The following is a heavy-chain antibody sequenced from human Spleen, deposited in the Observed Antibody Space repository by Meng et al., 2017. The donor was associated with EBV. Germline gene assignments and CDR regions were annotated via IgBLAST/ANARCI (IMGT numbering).Heavy chain of an antibody. CDR3: ANQLWDGGE. Sequence: EVGLLGSGGGFGRPGGSLGLSCTASGVTFRNYGMTWVRQAPGKGLEWVSSINTSGGNTHYADSVEGRFTISRDNSKNTLYLQMNSLRAEDTAVYYCANQLWDGGEWGQGTLVTVSS. D-gene: IGHD3-16*01. V-gene: IGHV3-23*01. J-gene: IGHJ4*02. CDR2: INTSGGNT. CDR1: GVTFRNYG.